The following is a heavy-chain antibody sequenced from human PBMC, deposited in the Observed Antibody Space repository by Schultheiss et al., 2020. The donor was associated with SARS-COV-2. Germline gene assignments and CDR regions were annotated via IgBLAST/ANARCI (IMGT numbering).Heavy chain of an antibody. J-gene: IGHJ6*03. Sequence: SVKVSCKASGYTFTSYGISWVRQAPGQGLEWMGGIIPIFGTANYAQKFQGRVTITADESTSTAYMELSSLRSEDTAVYYCASLFSSSESVTFPYYYYYYMDVWGKGTTVTVSS. CDR1: GYTFTSYG. D-gene: IGHD6-13*01. CDR3: ASLFSSSESVTFPYYYYYYMDV. CDR2: IIPIFGTA. V-gene: IGHV1-69*13.